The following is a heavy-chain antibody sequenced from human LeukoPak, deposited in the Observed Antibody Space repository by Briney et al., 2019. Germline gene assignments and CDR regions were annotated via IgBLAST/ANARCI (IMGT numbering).Heavy chain of an antibody. CDR1: GGSFSGYY. D-gene: IGHD3-22*01. J-gene: IGHJ4*02. CDR3: ARGIYDDSSGPDY. V-gene: IGHV4-34*01. CDR2: INHSGST. Sequence: KPSETLSLTGAVYGGSFSGYYWSWIRQPPGQGREWIGEINHSGSTNYNPSLKSRVTISVDSSKNQLSLKLSSVTSADTAVYYCARGIYDDSSGPDYWGQGTLVTVSS.